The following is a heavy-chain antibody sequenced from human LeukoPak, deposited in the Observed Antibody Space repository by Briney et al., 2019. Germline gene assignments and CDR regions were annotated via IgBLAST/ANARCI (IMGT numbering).Heavy chain of an antibody. J-gene: IGHJ3*02. CDR3: AKSLFTSATGTGRAFHI. D-gene: IGHD1-1*01. Sequence: QPGGSLRLSCAASGFTFSSYGMHWVRQAPGKGLEWVAVIWYDGSNKYYAGSVKGRFTISRDNAKNSLYLQMNGLRAEDTAIFYCAKSLFTSATGTGRAFHIWGQGTRVTVSS. CDR1: GFTFSSYG. CDR2: IWYDGSNK. V-gene: IGHV3-33*03.